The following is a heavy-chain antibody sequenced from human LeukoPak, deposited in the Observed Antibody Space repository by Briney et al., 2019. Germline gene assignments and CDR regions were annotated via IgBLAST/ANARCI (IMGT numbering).Heavy chain of an antibody. Sequence: PSQTLSLTCTVSGGSISSGDYYWSWIRQPPGKGLEWIGYIYYSGSPYSNPSLKSRLTISVDTSKNQFSLKLSSVTAADTAVYYCARVLVDCIDYWGQGTLVTVSS. V-gene: IGHV4-30-4*01. CDR2: IYYSGSP. D-gene: IGHD2-15*01. J-gene: IGHJ4*02. CDR1: GGSISSGDYY. CDR3: ARVLVDCIDY.